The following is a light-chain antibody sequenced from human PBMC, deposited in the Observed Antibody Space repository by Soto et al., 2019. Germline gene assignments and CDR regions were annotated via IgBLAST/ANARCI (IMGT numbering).Light chain of an antibody. CDR2: EVT. Sequence: LTQPASVSGSPGQSIAISCTGSSSDIGIYKYVSWYQQHPGKVSKLIIYEVTNRPSGVSNRFSGSKSGNTASLTISGLQAEDEADYYCSSYTTSSTRVFGPGTKVTVL. CDR3: SSYTTSSTRV. CDR1: SSDIGIYKY. J-gene: IGLJ1*01. V-gene: IGLV2-14*01.